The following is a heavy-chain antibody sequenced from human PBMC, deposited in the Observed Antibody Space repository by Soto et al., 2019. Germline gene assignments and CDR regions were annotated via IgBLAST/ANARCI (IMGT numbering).Heavy chain of an antibody. CDR2: XXYXXSXX. Sequence: GGSRRLSSAASGFTFSSYGMHWVRQAPGQGREWVAVXXYXXSXXXXXDXXXGRFTISRDNSKNTLYLQMSSLRAEDTALYYCVKDGSSGWPYFDDMDVWGQGTTVTVSS. D-gene: IGHD6-19*01. J-gene: IGHJ6*02. CDR3: VKDGSSGWPYFDDMDV. CDR1: GFTFSSYG. V-gene: IGHV3-30*18.